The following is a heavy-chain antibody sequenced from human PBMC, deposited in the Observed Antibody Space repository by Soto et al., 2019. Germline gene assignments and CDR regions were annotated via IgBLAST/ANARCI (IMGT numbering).Heavy chain of an antibody. CDR1: GYKFISHS. V-gene: IGHV1-18*01. Sequence: QIQLVQSGGEVKKPGASVKVSCKSSGYKFISHSITWVRQAPGQGLEWMGRISAYNGNTNYAQKLQGRGTMTTDTSTNTAYMERRSLRSDDTAVYYCARGAFCGGAPGCRDMDVWGQGTTVTVSS. CDR3: ARGAFCGGAPGCRDMDV. D-gene: IGHD2-21*01. CDR2: ISAYNGNT. J-gene: IGHJ6*02.